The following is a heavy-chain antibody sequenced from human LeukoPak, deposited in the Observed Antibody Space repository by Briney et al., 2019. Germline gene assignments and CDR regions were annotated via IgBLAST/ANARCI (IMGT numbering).Heavy chain of an antibody. V-gene: IGHV1-69*05. CDR1: GGTFSSYA. D-gene: IGHD5-24*01. CDR3: ARGDGYGYNWFDS. J-gene: IGHJ5*01. CDR2: IIPIFGTA. Sequence: ASVKVSCKASGGTFSSYAISWVRQAPGQGLEWMGGIIPIFGTANYAQNFQGRVTITTDESTSTAYMELSSLRSEDTAVYYCARGDGYGYNWFDSWGQGTLVTVSS.